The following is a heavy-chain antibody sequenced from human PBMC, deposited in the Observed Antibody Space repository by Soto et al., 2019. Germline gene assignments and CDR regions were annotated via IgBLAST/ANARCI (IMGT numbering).Heavy chain of an antibody. CDR2: ISSSSTI. V-gene: IGHV3-48*01. Sequence: PGGSLRLSCAASGFTFSSYSVNWVRQAPGKGLEWVSYISSSSTIYYADSVKGRFTISRDNAKNSLYLQMNSLRAEDTAVYYCAREFGSDVWGKGTTVTVSS. D-gene: IGHD3-10*01. J-gene: IGHJ6*04. CDR3: AREFGSDV. CDR1: GFTFSSYS.